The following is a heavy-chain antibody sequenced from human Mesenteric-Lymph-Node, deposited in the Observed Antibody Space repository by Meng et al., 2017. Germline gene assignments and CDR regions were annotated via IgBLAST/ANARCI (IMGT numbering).Heavy chain of an antibody. D-gene: IGHD5-24*01. CDR3: ASTKRRDGYNLAY. Sequence: ASSMVFCKASGYTFTSYYMHWVRQAPGQGLEWMGIINPSGGSTSYAQKFQGRVTMTRETSTSTVYMELSSLRSEDAAVYYCASTKRRDGYNLAYWGQGTLVTVSS. J-gene: IGHJ4*02. CDR1: GYTFTSYY. V-gene: IGHV1-46*01. CDR2: INPSGGST.